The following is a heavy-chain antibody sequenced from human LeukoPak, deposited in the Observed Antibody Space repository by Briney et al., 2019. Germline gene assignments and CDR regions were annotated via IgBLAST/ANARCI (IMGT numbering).Heavy chain of an antibody. CDR2: ISYDGSNK. CDR3: ARESKWEHPDY. CDR1: GFTFSSYA. J-gene: IGHJ4*02. D-gene: IGHD1-26*01. V-gene: IGHV3-30*04. Sequence: PGGSLRLSCAASGFTFSSYAMHWVRQAPGKGLEWVAVISYDGSNKYYADSVKGRFTISRDNSKNTLYLQMNSLRAEDTAVYYCARESKWEHPDYWGQGTLVTVSS.